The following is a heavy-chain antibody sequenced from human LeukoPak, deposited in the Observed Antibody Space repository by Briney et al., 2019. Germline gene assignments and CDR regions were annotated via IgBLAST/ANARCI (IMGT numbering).Heavy chain of an antibody. CDR2: ISYDGSNK. Sequence: GGSLRLSCAASGFTFSSYAMHWVRQAPGKGLEWVAVISYDGSNKYYADSVKGRFTISRDNSKNTLYLQMNSLRAEDTAVYYCARENRPGMVRGVIIAALDYWGQGTLVTVSS. CDR3: ARENRPGMVRGVIIAALDY. V-gene: IGHV3-30-3*01. D-gene: IGHD3-10*01. CDR1: GFTFSSYA. J-gene: IGHJ4*02.